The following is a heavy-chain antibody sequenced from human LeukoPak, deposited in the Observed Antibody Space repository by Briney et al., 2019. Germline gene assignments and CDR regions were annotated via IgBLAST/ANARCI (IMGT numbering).Heavy chain of an antibody. J-gene: IGHJ4*02. CDR3: ARGRRGIVKDY. CDR1: GVSFIGYY. V-gene: IGHV4-34*01. CDR2: INHSGRT. D-gene: IGHD3-22*01. Sequence: SETLSLTCAVYGVSFIGYYWTWIRQPPGKGLEWIGEINHSGRTNYNASLKSRVTISVDTSKNQFSLKLSSVTAADTAVYYCARGRRGIVKDYWGQGTLVTVSS.